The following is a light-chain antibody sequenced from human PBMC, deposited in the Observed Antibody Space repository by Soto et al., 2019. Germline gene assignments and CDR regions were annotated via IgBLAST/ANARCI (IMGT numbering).Light chain of an antibody. CDR1: GSNIGAGYD. CDR3: QSYDSSLRAYV. CDR2: GNN. V-gene: IGLV1-40*01. Sequence: QSVLTQPPSVSGVPGQRVTISCTGSGSNIGAGYDVHWYQQLPGTAPKLLIYGNNNRPSGVPDRFSASKSGTSASLAISGLQTEDEADYYCQSYDSSLRAYVFGNGTKVTVL. J-gene: IGLJ1*01.